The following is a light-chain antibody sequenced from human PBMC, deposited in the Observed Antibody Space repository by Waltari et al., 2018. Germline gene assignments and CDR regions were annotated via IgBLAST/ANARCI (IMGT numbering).Light chain of an antibody. V-gene: IGKV3-15*01. CDR2: GAS. CDR1: QSLSSN. J-gene: IGKJ1*01. CDR3: QQYHDWPPWT. Sequence: EIVMTQSPATLSVSPGDGATPSCRASQSLSSNLAWYQQKPGQAPRLLIYGASTRATGIPARFSGGGSGAEYTLTIRSLQSDDVAVYYCQQYHDWPPWTFGQGTRVEIK.